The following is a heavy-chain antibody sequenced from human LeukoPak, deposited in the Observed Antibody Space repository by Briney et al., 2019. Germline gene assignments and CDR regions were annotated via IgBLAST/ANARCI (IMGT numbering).Heavy chain of an antibody. CDR3: ARPPQEFGISPLAY. V-gene: IGHV1-2*02. J-gene: IGHJ4*02. CDR1: GYTFTGYH. Sequence: ASVKVSCKASGYTFTGYHVHWVRQAPGQGLEWMGWINPNSGGTNYAQKFQGRVTMTTDTSTSTAYMELRSLRSDDTAVYYCARPPQEFGISPLAYWGQGTLVTVSS. CDR2: INPNSGGT. D-gene: IGHD1-14*01.